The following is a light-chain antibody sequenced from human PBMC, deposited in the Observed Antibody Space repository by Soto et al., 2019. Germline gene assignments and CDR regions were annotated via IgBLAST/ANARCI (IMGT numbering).Light chain of an antibody. CDR3: QSYDSSLSGWV. V-gene: IGLV1-40*01. CDR2: GNS. J-gene: IGLJ3*02. CDR1: SSNIGAGYD. Sequence: QSVLTQPPSVSGAPGQRVTISCTGSSSNIGAGYDVHWYQQLPGTAPKLLIYGNSNRPSGVPDRISGSKSGTSASLAITGLQAEDEADYYWQSYDSSLSGWVFGGGTQLTVL.